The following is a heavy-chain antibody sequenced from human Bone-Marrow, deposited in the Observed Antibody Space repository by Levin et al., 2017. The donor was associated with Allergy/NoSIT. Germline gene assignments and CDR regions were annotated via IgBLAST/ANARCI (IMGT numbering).Heavy chain of an antibody. CDR1: GYSISSGYH. CDR2: IYHSGST. D-gene: IGHD2-21*02. V-gene: IGHV4-38-2*02. Sequence: SETLSLTCTVSGYSISSGYHWGWIRQPPGKGLEWIGSIYHSGSTYYNPSLKSRVTISVDTSKNQFSLKLSSVTAADTAVYYCARGSYCGGDCYPHGGPSVPPKNDAFDIWGQGTMVTVSS. J-gene: IGHJ3*02. CDR3: ARGSYCGGDCYPHGGPSVPPKNDAFDI.